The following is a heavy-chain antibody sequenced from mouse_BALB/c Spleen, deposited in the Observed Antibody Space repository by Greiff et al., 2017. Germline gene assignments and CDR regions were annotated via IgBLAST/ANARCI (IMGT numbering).Heavy chain of an antibody. CDR1: GFAFSSYD. CDR2: ISSGGGST. D-gene: IGHD2-2*01. Sequence: EVHLVESGGGLVKPGGSLKLSCAASGFAFSSYDMSWVRQTPEKRLEWVAYISSGGGSTYYPDTVKGRFTISRDNAKNTLYLQMSSLKSEDTAMYYCARHEGLRRGFAYWGQGTLVTVSA. V-gene: IGHV5-12-1*01. CDR3: ARHEGLRRGFAY. J-gene: IGHJ3*01.